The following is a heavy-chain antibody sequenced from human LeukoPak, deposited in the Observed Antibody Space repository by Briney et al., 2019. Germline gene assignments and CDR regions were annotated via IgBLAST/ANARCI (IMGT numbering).Heavy chain of an antibody. J-gene: IGHJ4*02. Sequence: SETLSLTCAVSGDSITSGTYYWSWVRQHPGQGLEWIGCVRYTGSTYYDPSPRSRITMSIDTSKNQFSLRLDSVTAADTAVYYCARDGTTRSLYLWGQGILVTVSS. D-gene: IGHD1-1*01. CDR1: GDSITSGTYY. V-gene: IGHV4-31*11. CDR2: VRYTGST. CDR3: ARDGTTRSLYL.